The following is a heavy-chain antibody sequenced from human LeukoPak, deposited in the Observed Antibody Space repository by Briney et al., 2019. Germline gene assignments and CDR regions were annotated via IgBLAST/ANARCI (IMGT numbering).Heavy chain of an antibody. CDR1: GFTFSSYG. D-gene: IGHD3-10*01. Sequence: GGSLRLSCAASGFTFSSYGMHWVRQAPGKGLEWVAVISYDGSNKYYADSVKGRFTISRDNSKNTLYLQMNSLRAEDTAVYYCARDANPIIYFDYWGQGTLVTVSS. CDR3: ARDANPIIYFDY. CDR2: ISYDGSNK. J-gene: IGHJ4*02. V-gene: IGHV3-30*03.